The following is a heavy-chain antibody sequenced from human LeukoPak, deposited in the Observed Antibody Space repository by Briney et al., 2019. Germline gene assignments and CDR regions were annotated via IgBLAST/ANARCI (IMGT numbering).Heavy chain of an antibody. Sequence: SQTLSLTCTVSGGSISSGGYYWSWIRQPPGKGLEWIGYIYHSGSTNYNPSLKSRVTISVDTSKNQFSLKLSSVTAADTAVYYCARRTYYCSSTSCYSPDYWGQGTLVTVSS. D-gene: IGHD2-2*01. CDR3: ARRTYYCSSTSCYSPDY. CDR2: IYHSGST. J-gene: IGHJ4*02. V-gene: IGHV4-30-2*01. CDR1: GGSISSGGYY.